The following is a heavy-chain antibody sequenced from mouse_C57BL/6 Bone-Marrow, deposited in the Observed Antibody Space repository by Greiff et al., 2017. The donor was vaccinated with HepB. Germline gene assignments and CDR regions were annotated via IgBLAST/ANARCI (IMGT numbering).Heavy chain of an antibody. CDR2: IYPRSGNT. Sequence: VQLQQSGAELARPGASVKLSCKASGYTFTSYGISWVKQRTGQGLEWIGEIYPRSGNTYYNEKFKGKATLTADKSSSTAYMELRSLTSEDSAVYFCARDGSSYPYYAMDYWGQGTSVTVSS. CDR3: ARDGSSYPYYAMDY. D-gene: IGHD1-1*01. CDR1: GYTFTSYG. V-gene: IGHV1-81*01. J-gene: IGHJ4*01.